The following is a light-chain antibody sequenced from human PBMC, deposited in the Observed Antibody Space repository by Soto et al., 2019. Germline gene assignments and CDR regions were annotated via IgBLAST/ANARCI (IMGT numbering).Light chain of an antibody. Sequence: QSVLTLPPSLSAAPGQRGPISCSVSSSNIGGNSVSWYQQLPGTAPKLLIYDDDKRPSGIPDRFSGSKSGTSATLGITGFQTGDEADYYCGSWDSSLSAYVFGTGTKVTVL. CDR1: SSNIGGNS. J-gene: IGLJ1*01. V-gene: IGLV1-51*01. CDR2: DDD. CDR3: GSWDSSLSAYV.